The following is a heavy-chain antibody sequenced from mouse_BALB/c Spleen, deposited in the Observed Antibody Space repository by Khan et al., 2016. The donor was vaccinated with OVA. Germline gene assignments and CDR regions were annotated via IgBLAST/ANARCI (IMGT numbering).Heavy chain of an antibody. CDR3: ARSYYDYDDAMDY. J-gene: IGHJ4*01. Sequence: MQLEESGAELVKPGASVKLSCTASGFNIKDTYMHWVKQRPEQGLEWIGRIDPANGNTKYDPKFQGKATITADTSSNTAYLQLSSLTSEDTAVYDCARSYYDYDDAMDYWGQGTSDTVSS. CDR1: GFNIKDTY. D-gene: IGHD2-4*01. CDR2: IDPANGNT. V-gene: IGHV14-3*02.